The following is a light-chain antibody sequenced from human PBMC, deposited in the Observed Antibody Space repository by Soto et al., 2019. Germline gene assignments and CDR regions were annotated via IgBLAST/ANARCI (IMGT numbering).Light chain of an antibody. V-gene: IGKV3D-15*01. Sequence: ELLMTESPATLSVSAGERNTLSYRSSHSVRSSYLARYQQKPGQAPRLLIYGASSRATGIPDRFSGSGSGTEFTLTIRCLQSERFALYYCTPYNNWAPTTSGPGTRLEIK. CDR1: HSVRSSY. J-gene: IGKJ5*01. CDR3: TPYNNWAPTT. CDR2: GAS.